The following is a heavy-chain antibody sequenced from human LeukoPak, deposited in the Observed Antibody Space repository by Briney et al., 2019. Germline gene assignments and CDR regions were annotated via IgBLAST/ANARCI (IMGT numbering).Heavy chain of an antibody. V-gene: IGHV2-5*02. CDR3: AHLAEMGSL. CDR2: IYWADDK. D-gene: IGHD5-24*01. Sequence: SGPTLVKPTQTLTLTCTFSGFSLSTSGVGVGWIRQPPGKALEWLALIYWADDKRYSPSLKSKLTSTKDTSKSQVVLTMTNMDPVDTATYYCAHLAEMGSLWGQGTLVTVSS. J-gene: IGHJ4*02. CDR1: GFSLSTSGVG.